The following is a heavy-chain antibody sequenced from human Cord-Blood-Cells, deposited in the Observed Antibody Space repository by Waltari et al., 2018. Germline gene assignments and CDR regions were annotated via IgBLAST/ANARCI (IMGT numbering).Heavy chain of an antibody. CDR3: ATDRGYSSSSGRFDY. CDR2: FDPEDGET. Sequence: QVQLVQSGAEVKKPGASVKVSCKVSGYTRTELSLHRVRQAPGKGLEWMGGFDPEDGETIYAQKFQGRVTMTEDTSTDTAYMELSSLRSEDTAVYYCATDRGYSSSSGRFDYWGQGTLVTVSS. D-gene: IGHD6-6*01. J-gene: IGHJ4*02. V-gene: IGHV1-24*01. CDR1: GYTRTELS.